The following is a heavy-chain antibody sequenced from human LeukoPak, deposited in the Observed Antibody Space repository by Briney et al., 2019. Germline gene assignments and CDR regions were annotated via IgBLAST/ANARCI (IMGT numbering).Heavy chain of an antibody. CDR1: GFTFSSYA. CDR3: AKSYYYVKLAYY. CDR2: ISYDGSNK. V-gene: IGHV3-30*18. D-gene: IGHD3-10*02. Sequence: GGSLRLSCAASGFTFSSYAMHWVRQAPGKGLEWVAVISYDGSNKYYADSVKGRFTISRDNSKNPLYLQMNSLRAEDTAVYYCAKSYYYVKLAYYWGQGTLVTVSS. J-gene: IGHJ4*02.